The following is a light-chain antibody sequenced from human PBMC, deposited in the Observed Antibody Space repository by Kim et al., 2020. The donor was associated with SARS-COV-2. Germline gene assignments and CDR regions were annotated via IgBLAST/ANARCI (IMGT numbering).Light chain of an antibody. J-gene: IGLJ3*02. CDR2: DVN. Sequence: GQSIAISCTGTNGDVGAYDYVSWYYQHPGKAPKLMIYDVNKRPSGVSNRFSASKSGTTASLTISGLQAEDEADYYCSAYTSSSTWVFGGGTKVTVL. V-gene: IGLV2-14*04. CDR3: SAYTSSSTWV. CDR1: NGDVGAYDY.